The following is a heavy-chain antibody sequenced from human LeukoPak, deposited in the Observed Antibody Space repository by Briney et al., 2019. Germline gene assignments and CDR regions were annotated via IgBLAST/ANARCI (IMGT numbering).Heavy chain of an antibody. J-gene: IGHJ4*02. CDR1: GFTFATYA. Sequence: PGGSLRLSCAASGFTFATYAMSWVRQAPGKGLEWVSAISGSGGSTYYADSVKGRFTISRDNSKNTMYLQMNSLRAEDTAVYYCAKEYDSGGYGANFDYWGQGTLVTVSS. V-gene: IGHV3-23*01. CDR3: AKEYDSGGYGANFDY. CDR2: ISGSGGST. D-gene: IGHD3-10*01.